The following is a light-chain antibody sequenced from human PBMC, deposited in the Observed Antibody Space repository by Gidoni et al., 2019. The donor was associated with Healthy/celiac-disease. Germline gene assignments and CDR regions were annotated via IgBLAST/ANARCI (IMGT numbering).Light chain of an antibody. V-gene: IGLV4-69*01. CDR1: RGHSSYA. CDR2: LNSDGSH. Sequence: QLVLTQSPSASASLGASVKLTCTLSRGHSSYAIAWHQQQPEKGPRYLMKLNSDGSHSKGDGIPDRFSGSSSGAERYLTISSLQSEDEADYYSQTWGTGIQVFGGGTKLTVL. J-gene: IGLJ3*02. CDR3: QTWGTGIQV.